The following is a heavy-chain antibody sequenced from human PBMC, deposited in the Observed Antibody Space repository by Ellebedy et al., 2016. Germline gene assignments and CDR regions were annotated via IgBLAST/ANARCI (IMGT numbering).Heavy chain of an antibody. J-gene: IGHJ4*02. Sequence: GESLKISCTSSGFTFGDYAMTWFRQAPGKGLEWVGFIRSKAYGGAAEYAASVKDRFTISRDDSKNSVYLQMNSLKTEDTAVYYCVSYNWKASVDYWGQGTLVTVSS. CDR1: GFTFGDYA. CDR3: VSYNWKASVDY. CDR2: IRSKAYGGAA. V-gene: IGHV3-49*03. D-gene: IGHD1-20*01.